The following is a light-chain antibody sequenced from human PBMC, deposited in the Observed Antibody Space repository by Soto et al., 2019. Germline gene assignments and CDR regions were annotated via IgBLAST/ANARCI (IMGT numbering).Light chain of an antibody. J-gene: IGKJ1*01. Sequence: LSQYPVTLTLPQRERATLSCRASQSVSSYLAWYQQKPGQAPRLLIHGASSRATGIPDRFSGSGSGTDFTLTISSLEPEDFAVYYCQQRSYWPWTFGQGTKVDNK. CDR2: GAS. CDR1: QSVSSY. V-gene: IGKV3-11*01. CDR3: QQRSYWPWT.